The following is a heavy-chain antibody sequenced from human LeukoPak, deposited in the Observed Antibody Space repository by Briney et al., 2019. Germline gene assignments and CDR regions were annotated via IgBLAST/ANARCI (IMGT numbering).Heavy chain of an antibody. CDR1: GGSISSGDYY. V-gene: IGHV4-30-4*08. Sequence: KPSETLSLTCTVSGGSISSGDYYWSWIRQPPGKGLEWIGYIYYSGSTYYNPSLKSRVTISVDTSKNQFSLKLSSVTAADTAVYYCARGVRFLEWLLLAHYMDVWGKGTTVTVSS. J-gene: IGHJ6*03. D-gene: IGHD3-3*01. CDR2: IYYSGST. CDR3: ARGVRFLEWLLLAHYMDV.